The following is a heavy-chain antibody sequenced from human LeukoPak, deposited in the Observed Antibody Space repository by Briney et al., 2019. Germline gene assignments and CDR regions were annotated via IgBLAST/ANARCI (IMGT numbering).Heavy chain of an antibody. J-gene: IGHJ5*02. CDR3: ARVDTAIQIWFDP. CDR2: MNPNSGNT. CDR1: GYTFTSYD. V-gene: IGHV1-8*01. Sequence: ASVKVSCKASGYTFTSYDINWVRQATGQGREWMGWMNPNSGNTGYAQKFRGRVTMTRNTSISTAYMELSSLRSEDTAVYYCARVDTAIQIWFDPWGQGTLVTVSS. D-gene: IGHD5-18*01.